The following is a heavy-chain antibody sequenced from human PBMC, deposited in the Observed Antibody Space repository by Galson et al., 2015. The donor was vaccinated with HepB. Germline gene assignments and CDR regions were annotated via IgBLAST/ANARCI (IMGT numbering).Heavy chain of an antibody. V-gene: IGHV3-30*18. CDR1: GFTFSSYG. Sequence: SLRLSCAASGFTFSSYGMHWVRQAPGKGLEWVAVISYDGSNKYYADSVKGRFTISRDNSKNTLYPQMNSLRAEDTAVYYCAKAEAEGGLYCSSTSCYPYYFDYWGQGTLVTVSS. CDR3: AKAEAEGGLYCSSTSCYPYYFDY. D-gene: IGHD2-2*01. J-gene: IGHJ4*02. CDR2: ISYDGSNK.